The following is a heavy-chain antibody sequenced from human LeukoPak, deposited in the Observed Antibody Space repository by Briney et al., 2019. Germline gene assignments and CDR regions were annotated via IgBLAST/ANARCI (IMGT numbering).Heavy chain of an antibody. Sequence: AGGSLRLSCAASGFTFSSYSMNWVRQAPGRGLEWVSSISSSSSYIYYADSVKGRFTISRDNAKNSLYLQMNSLRAEDTAVYYCTRAIAAAGTGQYYFDYWGQGTLVTVSS. CDR3: TRAIAAAGTGQYYFDY. CDR2: ISSSSSYI. V-gene: IGHV3-21*01. D-gene: IGHD6-13*01. CDR1: GFTFSSYS. J-gene: IGHJ4*02.